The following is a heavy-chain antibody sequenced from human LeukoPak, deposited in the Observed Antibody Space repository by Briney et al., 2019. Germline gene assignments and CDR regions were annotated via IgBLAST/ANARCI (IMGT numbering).Heavy chain of an antibody. CDR2: QYWDDDK. D-gene: IGHD3-10*01. V-gene: IGHV2-5*02. CDR3: AHRRGSGTLFDY. CDR1: GFSLSTSGVS. J-gene: IGHJ4*02. Sequence: SGPTLVTPTQLHTLTFTFSGFSLSTSGVSVGWVRQPPGKALEWLALQYWDDDKRYSPSLKRRLTITKDTSKNQVVLTMTNMDPVDTATYYCAHRRGSGTLFDYWGQGTLVTVSS.